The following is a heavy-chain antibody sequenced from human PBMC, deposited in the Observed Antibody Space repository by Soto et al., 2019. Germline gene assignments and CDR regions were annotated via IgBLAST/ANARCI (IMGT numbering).Heavy chain of an antibody. D-gene: IGHD2-2*01. J-gene: IGHJ6*02. V-gene: IGHV3-21*01. CDR1: GFSFSSYN. CDR2: IRTTSSYI. CDR3: ARVLAAAMNNYYYAMDV. Sequence: EVQLVESGGGLVKPGGSLRLSCAASGFSFSSYNMNWVRQTPGKGLGCVASIRTTSSYIHYADSVKGRLTITRDNAKNSLYLQMDSLRAEDTAVYYGARVLAAAMNNYYYAMDVWGQGTTVTVSS.